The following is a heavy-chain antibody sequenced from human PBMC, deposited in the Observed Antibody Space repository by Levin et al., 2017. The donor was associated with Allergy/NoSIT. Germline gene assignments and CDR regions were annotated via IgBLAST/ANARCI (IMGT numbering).Heavy chain of an antibody. V-gene: IGHV3-9*01. CDR2: ISWNSGSI. D-gene: IGHD3-22*01. J-gene: IGHJ3*02. CDR3: AKDSSSGYFGAFDI. Sequence: SLKISCAASGFTFDDYAMHWVRQAPGKGLEWVSGISWNSGSIGYADSVKGRFTISRDNAKNSLYLQMNSLRAEDTALYYCAKDSSSGYFGAFDIWGQGTMVTVSS. CDR1: GFTFDDYA.